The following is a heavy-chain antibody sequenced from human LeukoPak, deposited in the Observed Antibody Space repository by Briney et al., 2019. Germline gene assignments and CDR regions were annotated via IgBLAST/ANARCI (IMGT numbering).Heavy chain of an antibody. CDR3: VRDQLYCSGGYCYHDY. D-gene: IGHD2-15*01. CDR2: ISSSGSTI. V-gene: IGHV3-11*04. CDR1: GFTFSDYY. J-gene: IGHJ4*02. Sequence: PGGSLRLSCAASGFTFSDYYMSWIRQAPGKGLEWVSYISSSGSTIYYADSVKGRFTISRDNAKNSLYLQMNSLRAEDTAVYYCVRDQLYCSGGYCYHDYWGQGTLVTVSS.